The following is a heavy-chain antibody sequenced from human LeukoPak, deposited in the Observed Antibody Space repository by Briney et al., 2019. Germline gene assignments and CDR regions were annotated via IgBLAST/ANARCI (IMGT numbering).Heavy chain of an antibody. CDR1: GFTFSNAW. Sequence: GGSLRLSCAASGFTFSNAWMSWVRQAPGKGLEWVGLIKSKTDGGTTDYAAPVKGRFTISRDDSKNTLYLQMNSLKTEDTAVYYCTTGLNMISYSYYYGMDVWGQGTTVTVSS. CDR3: TTGLNMISYSYYYGMDV. D-gene: IGHD3-22*01. CDR2: IKSKTDGGTT. J-gene: IGHJ6*02. V-gene: IGHV3-15*01.